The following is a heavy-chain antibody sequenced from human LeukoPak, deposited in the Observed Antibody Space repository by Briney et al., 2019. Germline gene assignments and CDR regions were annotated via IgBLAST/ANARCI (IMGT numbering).Heavy chain of an antibody. CDR1: GDSVSSNSAG. CDR3: ARNYDSSGYIFDY. V-gene: IGHV6-1*01. D-gene: IGHD3-22*01. J-gene: IGHJ4*02. CDR2: TYYRSKWYT. Sequence: SQTLSLTCAISGDSVSSNSAGWNWIRQSPSGGLEWLGRTYYRSKWYTDYAISVKSRMIINPDTSKNQFSLQLNSVTPEDTAVYYCARNYDSSGYIFDYWGQGTLVTVSS.